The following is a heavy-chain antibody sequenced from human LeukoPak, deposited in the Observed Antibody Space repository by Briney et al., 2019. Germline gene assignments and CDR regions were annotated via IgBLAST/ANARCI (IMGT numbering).Heavy chain of an antibody. D-gene: IGHD3-3*01. CDR2: INHSGST. J-gene: IGHJ4*02. CDR3: ARGFLDFWSGYRKYFDY. V-gene: IGHV4-34*01. CDR1: GGSFSGYY. Sequence: SETLSLTCAVYGGSFSGYYWSWIRQPPGKGLEWIGEINHSGSTNYNPSLKSRVTISVDTSKNQFSLMLSSVSAADTAVYYCARGFLDFWSGYRKYFDYWGQGTLVTVSS.